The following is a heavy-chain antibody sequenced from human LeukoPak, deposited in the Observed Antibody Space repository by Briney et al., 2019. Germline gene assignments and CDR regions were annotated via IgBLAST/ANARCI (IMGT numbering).Heavy chain of an antibody. CDR1: GYTFTSYG. J-gene: IGHJ4*02. V-gene: IGHV1-18*01. CDR2: ISASNGNT. D-gene: IGHD5-12*01. CDR3: ARALSRGYSGYDYGLGY. Sequence: ASVKVSCKASGYTFTSYGISWVRQAPGQGLEWMGWISASNGNTNYAQKLQGRVTMTTETSTSTAYMELRSLRSDDTAVYYCARALSRGYSGYDYGLGYWGQGTLVTVSS.